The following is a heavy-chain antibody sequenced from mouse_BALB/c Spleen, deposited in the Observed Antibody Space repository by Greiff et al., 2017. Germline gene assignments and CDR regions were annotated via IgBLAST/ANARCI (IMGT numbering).Heavy chain of an antibody. CDR3: ARDVGYGPSYWYFDV. CDR2: ISYDGSN. D-gene: IGHD1-1*01. J-gene: IGHJ1*01. CDR1: GYSITSGYY. V-gene: IGHV3-6*02. Sequence: EVQRVESGPGLVKPSQSLSLTCSVTGYSITSGYYWNWIRQFPGNKLEWMGYISYDGSNNYNPSLKNRISITRDTSKNQFFLKLNSVTTEDTATYYCARDVGYGPSYWYFDVWGAGTTVTVSS.